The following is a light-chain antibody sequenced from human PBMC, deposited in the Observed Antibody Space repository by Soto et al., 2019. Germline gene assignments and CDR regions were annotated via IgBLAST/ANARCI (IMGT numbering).Light chain of an antibody. CDR2: DVS. CDR1: SSDVGGYNY. V-gene: IGLV2-14*03. J-gene: IGLJ2*01. CDR3: SSYTSSSTVV. Sequence: QSVLTQPASVSGSPGQSITISCTGSSSDVGGYNYVSWYQHHPGKAPKLMIYDVSNRPSGVSNRFSGSNSGNTASLTISGLQAEDEADYYCSSYTSSSTVVFGGGTQLTVL.